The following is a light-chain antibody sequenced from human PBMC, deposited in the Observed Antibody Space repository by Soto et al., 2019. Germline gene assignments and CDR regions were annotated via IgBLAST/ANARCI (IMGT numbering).Light chain of an antibody. Sequence: QSVLTQPASVSGSPGQSITISCTGTSSDVGSYNRVSWYQQHPGKAPKLMIYEVSNRPSGLSNRFSGSKSGNTASLTISGLQAEDEADYYCSSYTSDYTLEVFGGGTKVTVL. CDR3: SSYTSDYTLEV. J-gene: IGLJ2*01. CDR2: EVS. CDR1: SSDVGSYNR. V-gene: IGLV2-14*01.